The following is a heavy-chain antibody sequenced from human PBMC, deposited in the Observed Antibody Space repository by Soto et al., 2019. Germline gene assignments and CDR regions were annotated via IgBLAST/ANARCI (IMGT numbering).Heavy chain of an antibody. CDR3: TTERYYYGSGSYYRGPHWFDP. J-gene: IGHJ5*02. CDR2: IKSKTDGGTT. V-gene: IGHV3-15*01. Sequence: GGSLRLSCAASGFTFSNAWMSWVRQAPGKGLEWVGRIKSKTDGGTTDYAAPVKGRFTISRDDSKNTLYLQMNSLKTEDTAVYYCTTERYYYGSGSYYRGPHWFDPWGQGTLVTVSS. D-gene: IGHD3-10*01. CDR1: GFTFSNAW.